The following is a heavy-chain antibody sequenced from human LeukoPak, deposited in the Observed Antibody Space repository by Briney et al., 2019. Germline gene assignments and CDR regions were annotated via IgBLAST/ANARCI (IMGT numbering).Heavy chain of an antibody. D-gene: IGHD2-21*02. CDR2: IYYSGST. V-gene: IGHV4-59*01. J-gene: IGHJ4*02. Sequence: SETLSLTCTVSGGSISSYYWSWIRQPPGKGLEWIGYIYYSGSTNYNPSLKSRVTISVDTSKNQFSLKLSSVTAADTAVYYCVRGGSGGDCSAFDYWGQGTLVTVSS. CDR3: VRGGSGGDCSAFDY. CDR1: GGSISSYY.